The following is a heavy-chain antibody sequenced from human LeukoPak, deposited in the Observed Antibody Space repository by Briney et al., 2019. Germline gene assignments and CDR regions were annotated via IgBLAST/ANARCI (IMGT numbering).Heavy chain of an antibody. CDR3: ARSDILTAFDY. J-gene: IGHJ4*02. V-gene: IGHV1-18*01. CDR1: GYTFTNYG. D-gene: IGHD3-9*01. Sequence: ASVKVSCKASGYTFTNYGISWVRQAPGQGLEWMGWISGYNGNTNYAQKLQGRVTMTTDTSTNTAYMELRSLRSDDTAVYYCARSDILTAFDYWGQGTLVTVSS. CDR2: ISGYNGNT.